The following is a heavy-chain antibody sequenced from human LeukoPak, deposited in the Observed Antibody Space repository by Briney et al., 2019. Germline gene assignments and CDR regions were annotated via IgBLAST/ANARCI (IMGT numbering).Heavy chain of an antibody. Sequence: GGSLRLSCVTSGFSFSTYDMSWVRQAPGKGLEWVSGITANTRGSITYYADSVKGRFTISRDSSKDTLYLQMNSLRAEDTAVYYCARWGVDKGERRYYVDNWGQGTLVIVSS. CDR3: ARWGVDKGERRYYVDN. CDR2: ITANTRGSIT. V-gene: IGHV3-23*01. CDR1: GFSFSTYD. J-gene: IGHJ4*02. D-gene: IGHD3-16*01.